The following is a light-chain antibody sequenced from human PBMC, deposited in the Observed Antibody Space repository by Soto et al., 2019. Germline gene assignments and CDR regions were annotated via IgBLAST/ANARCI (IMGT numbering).Light chain of an antibody. CDR3: PQYDSWLIP. Sequence: LKQSLGTLSLSTEERATLPCRASQSVSSSRLAWYRQKPCQAPRLLIYGASSRATGIPDRFSGSGSGTEFTLTISSLQSEDFTVYCSPQYDSWLIPFCQGTSLENK. CDR1: QSVSSSR. CDR2: GAS. V-gene: IGKV3-20*01. J-gene: IGKJ5*01.